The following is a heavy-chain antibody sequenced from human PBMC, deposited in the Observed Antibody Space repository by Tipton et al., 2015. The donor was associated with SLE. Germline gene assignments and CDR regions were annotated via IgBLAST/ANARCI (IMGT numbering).Heavy chain of an antibody. V-gene: IGHV4-59*08. Sequence: TLSLTCTVSGGSISSYYWSWIRQPPGKGLEWIGYIYYSGSTNYNPSLKSRVTISVDTSKNQFSLKLSSVTAADTAVYYCARQGQHLVRPYYYGMDVWGQGTTVTVSS. J-gene: IGHJ6*02. D-gene: IGHD6-13*01. CDR1: GGSISSYY. CDR3: ARQGQHLVRPYYYGMDV. CDR2: IYYSGST.